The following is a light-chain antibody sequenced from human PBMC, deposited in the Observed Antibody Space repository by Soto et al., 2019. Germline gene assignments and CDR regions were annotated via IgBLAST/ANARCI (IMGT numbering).Light chain of an antibody. CDR3: SSFTSSYTFV. J-gene: IGLJ1*01. CDR2: EVS. Sequence: QSVLTQPASVSGYPGQSIAISCTGTSSDVGGYKYVSWYQQHPGKAPKLLISEVSNRPSGVSDRFSGSKSGNTASLTISGLQAEDEADYYCSSFTSSYTFVFGSGTKVTVL. CDR1: SSDVGGYKY. V-gene: IGLV2-14*01.